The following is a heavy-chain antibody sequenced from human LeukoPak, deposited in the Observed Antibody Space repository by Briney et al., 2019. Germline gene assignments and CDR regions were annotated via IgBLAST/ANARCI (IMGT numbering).Heavy chain of an antibody. CDR1: GGSLTSNDR. D-gene: IGHD5-12*01. V-gene: IGHV4-4*02. CDR2: IYHGGKT. Sequence: SGTLSLTCAVSGGSLTSNDRWSWVRQPPGKGLEWIGEIYHGGKTNYNPSLKSRVTISVDTSKNQFSLKLSSVTAADTAVYYCARNPPRYSGYDAWGQGTLVTVSS. J-gene: IGHJ5*02. CDR3: ARNPPRYSGYDA.